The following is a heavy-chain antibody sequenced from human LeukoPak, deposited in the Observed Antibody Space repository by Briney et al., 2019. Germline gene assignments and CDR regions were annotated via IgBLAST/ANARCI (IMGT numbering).Heavy chain of an antibody. J-gene: IGHJ2*01. Sequence: ASVKVSCKASGHTFTTYYVHLVRQAPGQGLEWMGVINPSGDGTNYPQRFQGRVTLTRDTSTSTVYMELSSLRSEDTAVYYCARDRLGYYDSSGYYSWYFDLWGRGTLVIVSS. CDR1: GHTFTTYY. CDR2: INPSGDGT. D-gene: IGHD3-22*01. V-gene: IGHV1-46*01. CDR3: ARDRLGYYDSSGYYSWYFDL.